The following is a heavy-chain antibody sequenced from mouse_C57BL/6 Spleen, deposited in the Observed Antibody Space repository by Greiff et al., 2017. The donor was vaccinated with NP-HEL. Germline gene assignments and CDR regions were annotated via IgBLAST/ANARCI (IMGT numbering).Heavy chain of an antibody. CDR3: ARYGGWEGGYFDV. V-gene: IGHV3-8*01. CDR1: GYSITSDY. Sequence: EVKLVESGPGLAKPSQTLSLTCSVTGYSITSDYWNWIRKFPGNKLEYMGYISYSGSTYYNPSLKSRISITRDTSKNQYYLQLNSGTTEDTATYYCARYGGWEGGYFDVWGTGTTVTVSS. J-gene: IGHJ1*03. D-gene: IGHD1-1*02. CDR2: ISYSGST.